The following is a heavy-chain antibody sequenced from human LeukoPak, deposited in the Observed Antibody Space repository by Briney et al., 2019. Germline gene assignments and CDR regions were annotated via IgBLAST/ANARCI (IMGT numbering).Heavy chain of an antibody. Sequence: GGSLRLSCAASGFTFSSYDMHWVRQATGKGLEWVSAIGTAGDTYYPRSVKGRLTISRENAKNTLYLQMNSLRAGDTAVYYCARGGGYCSSTSCYLLSTEFDYWGQGTLVTVSS. CDR2: IGTAGDT. J-gene: IGHJ4*02. CDR1: GFTFSSYD. CDR3: ARGGGYCSSTSCYLLSTEFDY. D-gene: IGHD2-2*03. V-gene: IGHV3-13*01.